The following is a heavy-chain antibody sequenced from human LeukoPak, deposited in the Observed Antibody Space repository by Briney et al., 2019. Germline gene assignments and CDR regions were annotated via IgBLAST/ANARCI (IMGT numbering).Heavy chain of an antibody. CDR2: ISYSGST. D-gene: IGHD3-22*01. CDR1: GGSISSSSYY. V-gene: IGHV4-39*06. CDR3: AGRSPIGSGYYDAFDI. J-gene: IGHJ3*02. Sequence: SETLSLTCTVSGGSISSSSYYWGWIRQPPGKGLEWIGSISYSGSTYHNPSLKSRVTISVDTSKNQFPLKLSSVTAADTAVYYCAGRSPIGSGYYDAFDIWGQGTMVTVSS.